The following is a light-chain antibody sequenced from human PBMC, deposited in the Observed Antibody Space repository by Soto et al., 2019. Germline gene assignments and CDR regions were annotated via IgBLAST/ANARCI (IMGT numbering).Light chain of an antibody. CDR1: QSVSGS. CDR2: DAS. J-gene: IGKJ4*01. Sequence: EIVVTQSPATLSLSPGERATLSCRASQSVSGSLAWYQQKPGQAPRLLIYDASKRATGIPVRFSGSGSGTDFTLTISSLEPEDFAVYYCQQRSNWLFGGGTKVEIK. V-gene: IGKV3-11*01. CDR3: QQRSNWL.